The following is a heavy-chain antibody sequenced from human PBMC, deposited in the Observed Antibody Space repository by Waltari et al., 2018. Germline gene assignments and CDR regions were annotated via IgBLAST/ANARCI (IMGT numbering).Heavy chain of an antibody. D-gene: IGHD3-10*01. CDR1: GGSISSGGYD. V-gene: IGHV4-31*01. CDR2: IYYSGST. CDR3: ARMRFGERLGWFDP. Sequence: QVQLQESGPGLVKPSQTLSLTCTVSGGSISSGGYDWSWIRQHPGKGLEGIGYIYYSGSTYYNPSLKSLVTISLDTSKNQFSLKLSSVTAADTAVYYCARMRFGERLGWFDPWGQGTLVTVSS. J-gene: IGHJ5*02.